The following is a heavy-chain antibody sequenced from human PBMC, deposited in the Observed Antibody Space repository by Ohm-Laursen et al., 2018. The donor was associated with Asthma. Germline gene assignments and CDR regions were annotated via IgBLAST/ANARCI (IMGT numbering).Heavy chain of an antibody. D-gene: IGHD4-17*01. CDR2: INPNSGGT. Sequence: VASVKVSCKTSGYTFTGYYMHWVRQAPGQGLEWMGRINPNSGGTDYAQKFQGRVTMTRDTSISTAYMELSSLRSEDTAVYYCARTNDYGDPMDVWGQGTTVTVSS. V-gene: IGHV1-2*06. J-gene: IGHJ6*02. CDR1: GYTFTGYY. CDR3: ARTNDYGDPMDV.